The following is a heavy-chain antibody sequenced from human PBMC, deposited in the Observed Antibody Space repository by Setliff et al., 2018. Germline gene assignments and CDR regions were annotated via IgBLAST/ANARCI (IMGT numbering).Heavy chain of an antibody. CDR1: GESFSGYF. D-gene: IGHD3-10*01. CDR3: ARVLVLGYNWFDP. J-gene: IGHJ5*02. Sequence: SETLSLTCAVYGESFSGYFWSWIRQTPEKRLEWIGEISHSGNTNYNPSFKSRVTISIDTSKNQFSLKVNSVTAADTAVYFCARVLVLGYNWFDPWGQGTLVTVSS. CDR2: ISHSGNT. V-gene: IGHV4-34*01.